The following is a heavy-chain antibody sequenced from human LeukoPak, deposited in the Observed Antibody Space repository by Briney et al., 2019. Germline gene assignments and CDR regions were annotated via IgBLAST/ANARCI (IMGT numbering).Heavy chain of an antibody. V-gene: IGHV1-69*05. J-gene: IGHJ6*03. CDR3: ARETFGYMDV. CDR2: IIPIFGTA. CDR1: GGTFSSYA. Sequence: ALVKVSCKASGGTFSSYAISWVRQAPGQGLEWMGGIIPIFGTANYAQKFQGRVTITTDESTSTAYMELSSLRSEDTAVYYCARETFGYMDVWGKGTTVTVSS. D-gene: IGHD3-3*01.